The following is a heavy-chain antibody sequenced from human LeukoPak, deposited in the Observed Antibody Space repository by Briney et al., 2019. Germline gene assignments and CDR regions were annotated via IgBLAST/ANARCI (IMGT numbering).Heavy chain of an antibody. D-gene: IGHD3-3*01. CDR2: MNPNSGNT. V-gene: IGHV1-8*01. J-gene: IGHJ6*03. CDR1: GYTFTSHD. CDR3: ARGPSVTIFGVVNNYYYYYMDV. Sequence: ASVKVSCKASGYTFTSHDINWVRQATGQGLEWMGWMNPNSGNTGYAQKFQGRVTMTRNTSISTAYMDLSSLRSEDTAVYYCARGPSVTIFGVVNNYYYYYMDVWGKGTTVTVSS.